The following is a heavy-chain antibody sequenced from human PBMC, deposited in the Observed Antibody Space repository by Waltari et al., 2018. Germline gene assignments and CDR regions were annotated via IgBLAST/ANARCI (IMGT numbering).Heavy chain of an antibody. CDR3: ARDEGYYYDNSGYYSFDY. Sequence: QVQLVQSGAEVKKPGASVKVSCKASGYTFTSYGISWGRQAPGQGLEWMGWISAYNGNTNYAQKLQGRVSMTTDTSTSTAYMELRSLRSDDTAVYYCARDEGYYYDNSGYYSFDYWGQGTLVTVSS. J-gene: IGHJ4*02. CDR1: GYTFTSYG. V-gene: IGHV1-18*01. D-gene: IGHD3-22*01. CDR2: ISAYNGNT.